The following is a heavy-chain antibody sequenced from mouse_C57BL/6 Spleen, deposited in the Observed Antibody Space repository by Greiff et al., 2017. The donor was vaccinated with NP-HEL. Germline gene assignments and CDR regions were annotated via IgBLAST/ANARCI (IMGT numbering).Heavy chain of an antibody. CDR1: GYAFSSSW. D-gene: IGHD4-1*01. CDR2: SYPGDGDT. V-gene: IGHV1-82*01. Sequence: VQLQQSGPELVKPGASVKISCKASGYAFSSSWMNWVKQRPGKGLEWIGRSYPGDGDTNYNGKFKGKATLTADKSSSTAYMQLSSLTSEDSAVYFCARSPLTDFDYWGQGTTLTVSS. J-gene: IGHJ2*01. CDR3: ARSPLTDFDY.